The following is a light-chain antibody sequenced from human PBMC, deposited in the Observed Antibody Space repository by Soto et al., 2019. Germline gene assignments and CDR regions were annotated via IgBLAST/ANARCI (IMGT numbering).Light chain of an antibody. CDR2: GAS. J-gene: IGKJ5*01. CDR3: QHYGSSPPVT. V-gene: IGKV3-20*01. CDR1: QTTSGKY. Sequence: EIVLTQSPCTLSLSPGESATLSCRTSQTTSGKYLAWYQQRPGLAPRLLVYGASRRATGIPDRFRGSGSGTEFTLTISGLEPEDFAVYFCQHYGSSPPVTFGQGTRLEI.